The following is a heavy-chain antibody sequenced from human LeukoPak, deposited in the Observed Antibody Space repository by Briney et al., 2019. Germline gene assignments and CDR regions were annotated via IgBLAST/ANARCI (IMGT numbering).Heavy chain of an antibody. CDR2: IRQDGIDK. J-gene: IGHJ5*02. CDR1: GFTFSGYW. CDR3: GRWGISAALDR. Sequence: PGGSLRLSCAASGFTFSGYWMSWVRQAPGKGLEWVANIRQDGIDKYYVDSVRGRFTISRDNAQSSLSLQMNSLRVEDSAVYYCGRWGISAALDRWGQGTLVTVSS. V-gene: IGHV3-7*01. D-gene: IGHD2-15*01.